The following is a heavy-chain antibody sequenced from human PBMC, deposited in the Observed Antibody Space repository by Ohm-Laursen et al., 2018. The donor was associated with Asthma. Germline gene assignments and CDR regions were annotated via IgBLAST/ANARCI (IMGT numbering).Heavy chain of an antibody. D-gene: IGHD1-7*01. Sequence: SLRLSCAASGFTFSSYGMHWVRQAPGKGLEWVALISYDGSNKYYADSVKGRCTISRDNSMDTLYLQMNSLRTEDTAVYYCARHNWNYLDYWGQGTLVTVSS. J-gene: IGHJ4*02. CDR2: ISYDGSNK. CDR3: ARHNWNYLDY. V-gene: IGHV3-30*03. CDR1: GFTFSSYG.